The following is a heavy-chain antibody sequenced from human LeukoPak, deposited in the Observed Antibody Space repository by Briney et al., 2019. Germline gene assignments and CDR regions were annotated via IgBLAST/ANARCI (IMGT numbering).Heavy chain of an antibody. CDR1: GGSISSYY. Sequence: SETLSLTCTVSGGSISSYYWSWIRQPPGKGLEWIGYIYYSGSTNYNPSLKGRVTISVDTSKKQFSLKLRSVTAADTAVYYCARVSGYDWESFYDYWGQGTLVTVSS. D-gene: IGHD5-12*01. J-gene: IGHJ4*02. V-gene: IGHV4-59*01. CDR3: ARVSGYDWESFYDY. CDR2: IYYSGST.